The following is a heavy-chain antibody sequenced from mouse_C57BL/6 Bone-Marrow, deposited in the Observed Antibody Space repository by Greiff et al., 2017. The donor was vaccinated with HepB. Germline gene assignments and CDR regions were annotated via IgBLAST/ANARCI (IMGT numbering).Heavy chain of an antibody. V-gene: IGHV1-78*01. CDR2: IYPRDGST. CDR3: ARGRLYGNYEIAY. Sequence: VKLMESVAELVKPGASVKISCKVSGYTFTDHTIHWMKQRPEQGLEWIGYIYPRDGSTKYNEKFKGKATLTADKSSSTAYMQLNSLTSEDSAVYFCARGRLYGNYEIAYWGQGTLVTVSA. J-gene: IGHJ3*01. D-gene: IGHD2-1*01. CDR1: GYTFTDHT.